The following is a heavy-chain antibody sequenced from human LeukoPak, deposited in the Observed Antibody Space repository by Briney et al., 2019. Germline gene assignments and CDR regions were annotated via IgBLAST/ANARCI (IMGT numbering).Heavy chain of an antibody. CDR2: IYSDGST. Sequence: GGALRLSCAASGFLVSSNYMSWVRQAPGKGLEWVSIIYSDGSTYYADSVKGRFTISRDNSNNTLYLQMNSLRAEDTAVYYCARDSAYDSFGYRFWGQGTLVTVSA. D-gene: IGHD3-22*01. V-gene: IGHV3-53*01. CDR1: GFLVSSNY. J-gene: IGHJ4*02. CDR3: ARDSAYDSFGYRF.